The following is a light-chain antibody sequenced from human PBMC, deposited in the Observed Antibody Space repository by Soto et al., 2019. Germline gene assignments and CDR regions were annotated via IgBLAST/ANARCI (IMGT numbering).Light chain of an antibody. Sequence: QSALTQPASVSGSPEQSITISCTGTSSDVGAYNLVSWYQQHPGKAPRLIIYEGSKRPSGISHRFSGSKSDNTASLTISGLRAEYESHYHCCSYSGSRTLVFGGGTKLTVL. V-gene: IGLV2-23*01. CDR1: SSDVGAYNL. CDR2: EGS. CDR3: CSYSGSRTLV. J-gene: IGLJ2*01.